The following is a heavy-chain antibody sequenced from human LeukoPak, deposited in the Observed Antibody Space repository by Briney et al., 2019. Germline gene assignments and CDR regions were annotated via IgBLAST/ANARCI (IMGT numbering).Heavy chain of an antibody. CDR2: LIPIFGTA. D-gene: IGHD2-2*01. CDR1: GGTFSSYA. CDR3: ARGIGKPAAPRLDY. J-gene: IGHJ4*02. Sequence: ASVKVSCKASGGTFSSYAISWVRQAPGQGLEWMGGLIPIFGTANYAQKFQGRVTITADESTSTAYMELSSLRSEDTAVYYCARGIGKPAAPRLDYWGQGTLVTVSS. V-gene: IGHV1-69*13.